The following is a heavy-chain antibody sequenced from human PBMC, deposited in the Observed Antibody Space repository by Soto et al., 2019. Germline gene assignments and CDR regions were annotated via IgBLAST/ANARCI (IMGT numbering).Heavy chain of an antibody. CDR2: IVVGSGNT. CDR1: GFTFTSSA. Sequence: QMQLVQSGPEVKKPGTSVKVSCKASGFTFTSSAVQWVRQARGQRLEWIGWIVVGSGNTNYAQKFQERVTITRDMSTSTAYMELSSLRSEDTAVYYCAAPWQSTKGSYYGTDVWGQGTTVTVSS. J-gene: IGHJ6*02. D-gene: IGHD3-10*01. CDR3: AAPWQSTKGSYYGTDV. V-gene: IGHV1-58*01.